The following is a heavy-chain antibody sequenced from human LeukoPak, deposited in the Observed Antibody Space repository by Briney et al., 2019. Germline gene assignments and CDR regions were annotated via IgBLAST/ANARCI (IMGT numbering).Heavy chain of an antibody. J-gene: IGHJ4*02. CDR2: INPNSGGT. D-gene: IGHD6-13*01. CDR3: ARVRSWTYFDY. CDR1: GYTFTGYY. V-gene: IGHV1-2*02. Sequence: GASVRVSCKASGYTFTGYYMHWVRQAPGQGLEWMGWINPNSGGTNYAQKFQGRVTMTRDTSISTAYMELSRLRSDDTAEYYCARVRSWTYFDYWGQGTLVTVSS.